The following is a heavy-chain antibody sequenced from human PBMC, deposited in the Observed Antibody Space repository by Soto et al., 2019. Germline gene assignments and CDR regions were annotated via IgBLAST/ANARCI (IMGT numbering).Heavy chain of an antibody. CDR2: ISGSGGST. D-gene: IGHD3-9*01. CDR1: GFTFSSYA. Sequence: PGGSLRLSCAASGFTFSSYAMSWVRQAPGKGLEWVSAISGSGGSTYYADSVKGRFTISRDNSKNTLYLQMNSPRAEDTAVYYCAKRVKRYYDILTGPFDYWGQGTLVTVSS. CDR3: AKRVKRYYDILTGPFDY. J-gene: IGHJ4*02. V-gene: IGHV3-23*01.